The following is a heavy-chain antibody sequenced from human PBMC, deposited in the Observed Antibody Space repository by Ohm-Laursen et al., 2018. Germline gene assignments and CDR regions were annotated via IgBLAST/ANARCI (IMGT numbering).Heavy chain of an antibody. Sequence: TLSLTCTVSGGSISSTSYYWGWIRQPPGKGLEWIGSIYYTGSTSFNPSLQSRVTISVDTSKNQFSLNLSSVTAADTAMYYCARKTDWNHYYFDYWGQGTLVTVSS. D-gene: IGHD1-1*01. V-gene: IGHV4-39*01. CDR1: GGSISSTSYY. CDR2: IYYTGST. CDR3: ARKTDWNHYYFDY. J-gene: IGHJ4*02.